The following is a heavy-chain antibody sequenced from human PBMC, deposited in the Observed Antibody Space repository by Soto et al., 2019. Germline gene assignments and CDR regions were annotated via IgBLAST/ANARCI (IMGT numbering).Heavy chain of an antibody. Sequence: PGGSLRLSCAASGFTFSSYAMHWVRQAPGKGLEWVAVISYDGSNKYYADSVKGRFTISRDNSKNTLYLQMNSLRAEDTAVYYCARVDVTMIEQSVDYWGQGTLVTVSS. CDR3: ARVDVTMIEQSVDY. J-gene: IGHJ4*02. CDR2: ISYDGSNK. D-gene: IGHD3-22*01. V-gene: IGHV3-30-3*01. CDR1: GFTFSSYA.